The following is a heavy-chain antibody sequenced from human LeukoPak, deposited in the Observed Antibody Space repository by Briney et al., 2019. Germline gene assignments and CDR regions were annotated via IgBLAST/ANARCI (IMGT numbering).Heavy chain of an antibody. Sequence: SETLSLTCSVSAGPISSSSYYWAWIRQPPGKGLEWLGSISYNGSTSYSPSLQSRVTISVDTSNNQFSLKLASVTAADTAVYYCVRDMRVKTFSSGSGSSRRHAFDIWGQGTMVTVSS. V-gene: IGHV4-39*07. CDR2: ISYNGST. D-gene: IGHD3-10*01. CDR3: VRDMRVKTFSSGSGSSRRHAFDI. CDR1: AGPISSSSYY. J-gene: IGHJ3*02.